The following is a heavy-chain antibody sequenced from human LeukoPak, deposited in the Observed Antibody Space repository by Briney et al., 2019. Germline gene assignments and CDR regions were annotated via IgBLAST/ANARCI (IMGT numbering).Heavy chain of an antibody. CDR1: GFTFSSYA. Sequence: GGSLRLSCAASGFTFSSYAMHWVRQAPGKGLEWVAVISYDGSNKYYADSVKGRFTISRDNSMNTLYLQMNSLRAEDTAVYYCARDQGPRGTFDYWGQGTLVTVSS. V-gene: IGHV3-30-3*01. CDR2: ISYDGSNK. J-gene: IGHJ4*02. CDR3: ARDQGPRGTFDY.